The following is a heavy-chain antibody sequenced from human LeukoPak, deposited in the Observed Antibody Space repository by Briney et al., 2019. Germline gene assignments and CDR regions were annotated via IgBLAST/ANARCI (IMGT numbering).Heavy chain of an antibody. CDR1: GFSLSTSDVG. V-gene: IGHV2-5*01. D-gene: IGHD3-16*01. CDR3: AHVRSLGGFFGGYDMDV. J-gene: IGHJ6*02. CDR2: IYWNDDK. Sequence: SGPTLVKPTQTVTLTCSFSGFSLSTSDVGVAWIRQAPGKALEWLTLIYWNDDKRYSPSLRSRLTITKDSSGNQVILTMTNMDPTDTATYFCAHVRSLGGFFGGYDMDVWGQGTTVTVSS.